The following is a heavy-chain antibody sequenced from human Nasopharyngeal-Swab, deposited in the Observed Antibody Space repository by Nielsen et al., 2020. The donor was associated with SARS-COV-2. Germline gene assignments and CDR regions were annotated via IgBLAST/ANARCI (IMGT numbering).Heavy chain of an antibody. CDR2: LSSVGNT. CDR1: GFTIGGWY. J-gene: IGHJ5*02. Sequence: GGSLRLSCAASGFTIGGWYMSWVRQAPGKGLEWVTILSSVGNTFYIESVKGRFTISRDNSENTVYLQMNSLRAEDTALYHCARPLSRDSTWTTEANWFDPWGQGTLVTVSS. V-gene: IGHV3-53*01. D-gene: IGHD6-13*01. CDR3: ARPLSRDSTWTTEANWFDP.